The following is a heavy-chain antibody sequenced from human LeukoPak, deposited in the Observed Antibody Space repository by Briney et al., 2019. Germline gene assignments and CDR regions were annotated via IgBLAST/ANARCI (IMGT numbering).Heavy chain of an antibody. D-gene: IGHD3-3*01. CDR1: GFTFSTYA. CDR2: TRGSGDKT. Sequence: GGSLRLSCATSGFTFSTYAMAWVRQAPGKGLEWVSTTRGSGDKTYYADSVKGRLTISRDSSKNTLYLQMNSLRAEDTAVYYCASYDPQNYFDHWGQGTLVTVSS. J-gene: IGHJ4*02. V-gene: IGHV3-23*01. CDR3: ASYDPQNYFDH.